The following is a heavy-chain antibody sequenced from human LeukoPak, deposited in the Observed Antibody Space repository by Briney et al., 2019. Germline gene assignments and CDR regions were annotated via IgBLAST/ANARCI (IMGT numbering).Heavy chain of an antibody. D-gene: IGHD1-1*01. J-gene: IGHJ6*03. Sequence: GGSLRLSCAASGFTFSAYEMNWVRQAPGKGLEWVSYIGSSGSTVYYADSVKGRFTMSRDNSKNTLYLQMNSLRAEDTAVYYCAKGNGYDYMDVWGKGTTVTISS. V-gene: IGHV3-48*03. CDR3: AKGNGYDYMDV. CDR1: GFTFSAYE. CDR2: IGSSGSTV.